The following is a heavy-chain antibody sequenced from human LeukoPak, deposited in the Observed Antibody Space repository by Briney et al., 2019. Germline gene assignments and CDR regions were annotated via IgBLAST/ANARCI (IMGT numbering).Heavy chain of an antibody. D-gene: IGHD6-19*01. Sequence: GGSLRLSCAASGFTFSSYAMSWVRQAPGKGLEWVSAISGSGGSTYYADSVKGRFTISRDNSKNTLYLQMNSLRAEDTAVYYCAKDGEQWLVRPYFDYWGQGTLVTVSS. V-gene: IGHV3-23*01. J-gene: IGHJ4*02. CDR2: ISGSGGST. CDR3: AKDGEQWLVRPYFDY. CDR1: GFTFSSYA.